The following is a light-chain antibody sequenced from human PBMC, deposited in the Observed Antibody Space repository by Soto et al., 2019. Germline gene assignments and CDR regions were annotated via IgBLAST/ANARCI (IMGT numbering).Light chain of an antibody. CDR3: QSADTSGNIEV. CDR1: SSDVGGYNY. Sequence: QSALTQPASVSGSPGQSITISCTGTSSDVGGYNYVSWYQQHPGKAPKLMIYEVSNRPSGVSNRFSGSKSGNTASLTISGLQAEDEADYYCQSADTSGNIEVFGPGTKVTVL. V-gene: IGLV2-14*01. CDR2: EVS. J-gene: IGLJ1*01.